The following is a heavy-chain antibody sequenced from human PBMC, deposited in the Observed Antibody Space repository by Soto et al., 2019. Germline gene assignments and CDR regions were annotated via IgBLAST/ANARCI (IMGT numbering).Heavy chain of an antibody. CDR1: GLTFRDYG. CDR3: ARGFYDSSGYLLFDP. V-gene: IGHV3-33*01. J-gene: IGHJ5*02. CDR2: IWYDGSNK. D-gene: IGHD3-22*01. Sequence: GGSLRLSCAASGLTFRDYGMHWGRQAPGKGLEWVAVIWYDGSNKYYADSVKGRFTISRDNSKNMLYLQMNSLRAEDTAVYHCARGFYDSSGYLLFDPWGQGT.